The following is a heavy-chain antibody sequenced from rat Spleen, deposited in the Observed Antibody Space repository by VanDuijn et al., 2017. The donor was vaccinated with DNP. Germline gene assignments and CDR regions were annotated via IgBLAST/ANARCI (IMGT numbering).Heavy chain of an antibody. Sequence: EVQLQESGPGLVKPSQPLSLTCSVTGSSITSNYWGWIREFPGNKMEYIGHISYSGNTSYNPSLKSRISITRDTSKNQFFLQLNSVTTEDTATYYCARYGGAMDAWGQGTSVTVSS. J-gene: IGHJ4*01. V-gene: IGHV3-1*01. CDR2: ISYSGNT. CDR3: ARYGGAMDA. CDR1: GSSITSNY. D-gene: IGHD4-3*01.